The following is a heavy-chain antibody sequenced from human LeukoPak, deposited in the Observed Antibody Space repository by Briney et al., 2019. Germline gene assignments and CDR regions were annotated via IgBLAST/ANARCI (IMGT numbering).Heavy chain of an antibody. D-gene: IGHD4-23*01. J-gene: IGHJ4*02. CDR2: ISWDGGST. V-gene: IGHV3-43D*03. Sequence: GGSLRLSCAASGFTFDDYAMHWVRHASGKGLEWVSLISWDGGSTYYADSVKGRFTISRDNTKNSLYLQMNSLRAEDTALYYCAKDNGGNSEYYFDYWGQGTLVTVSS. CDR3: AKDNGGNSEYYFDY. CDR1: GFTFDDYA.